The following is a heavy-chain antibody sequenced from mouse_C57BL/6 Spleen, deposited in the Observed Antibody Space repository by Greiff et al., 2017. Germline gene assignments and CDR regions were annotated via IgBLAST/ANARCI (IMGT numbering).Heavy chain of an antibody. V-gene: IGHV3-6*01. D-gene: IGHD1-1*01. CDR2: ISYDGSN. CDR1: GYSITSGYY. J-gene: IGHJ1*03. Sequence: EVQLVESGPGLVKPSQSLSLTCSVTGYSITSGYYRNWIRQFPGNKLEWMGYISYDGSNNYNPSLKNRISITRDTSKNQFFLKLNSVTTEDTATYYCADYYGSSPYWYFDVWGTGTTVTVSS. CDR3: ADYYGSSPYWYFDV.